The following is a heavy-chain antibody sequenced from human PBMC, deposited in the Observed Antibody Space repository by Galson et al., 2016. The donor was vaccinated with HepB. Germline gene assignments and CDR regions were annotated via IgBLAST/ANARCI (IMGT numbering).Heavy chain of an antibody. Sequence: SLRLSCAASGFMFNIYGMHWVRQAPGKGLEWVAVISHNGNYKYYADSVKGRFTISRDNSKTTVYLQMNSLRAEDTAVYYCAKDPSRLLEAGRLDSWGQGTLVTVSS. D-gene: IGHD6-19*01. V-gene: IGHV3-30*18. CDR3: AKDPSRLLEAGRLDS. CDR2: ISHNGNYK. CDR1: GFMFNIYG. J-gene: IGHJ4*02.